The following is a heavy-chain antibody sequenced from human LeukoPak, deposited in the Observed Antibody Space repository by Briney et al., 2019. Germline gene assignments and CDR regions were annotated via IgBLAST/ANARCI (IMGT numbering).Heavy chain of an antibody. D-gene: IGHD2-2*01. V-gene: IGHV5-51*01. CDR1: GYDFNNKW. CDR2: IYPGDSDT. J-gene: IGHJ4*02. CDR3: ARKYCSSTSCYPLTFDY. Sequence: GESLKISCQASGYDFNNKWIAWVRQLPGKGLEWVGIIYPGDSDTRYSPSFEGQVTFSADTSINTAYLQWSSLKASDTAMYYCARKYCSSTSCYPLTFDYWGQGTLVTVSS.